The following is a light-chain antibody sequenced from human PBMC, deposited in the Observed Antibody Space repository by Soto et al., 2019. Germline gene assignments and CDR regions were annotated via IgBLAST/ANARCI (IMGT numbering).Light chain of an antibody. V-gene: IGKV3-11*01. Sequence: EIVLTQSPATLSLSPGERATLSCRASQSVSSYLAWYQQKPGQAPRLLISDASNRATGIPAGFSGSGSGTDFTLTISSLEPEDFAVYYCQQRSNWPLFGQGTKLEIK. J-gene: IGKJ2*01. CDR3: QQRSNWPL. CDR2: DAS. CDR1: QSVSSY.